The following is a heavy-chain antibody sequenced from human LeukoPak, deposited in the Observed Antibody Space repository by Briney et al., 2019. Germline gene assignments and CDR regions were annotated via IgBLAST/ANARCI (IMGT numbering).Heavy chain of an antibody. D-gene: IGHD2-15*01. CDR2: IIPIFGTA. V-gene: IGHV1-69*13. CDR3: ARDSSVVAATPVGWFDP. Sequence: GASVKVSCKASGGTFSSYAISWVRQAPGQGLEWMGGIIPIFGTANYAQKFQGRVTITADESTSTAYMELSSLRSEDTAVYYCARDSSVVAATPVGWFDPWGQGTLVTVSS. J-gene: IGHJ5*02. CDR1: GGTFSSYA.